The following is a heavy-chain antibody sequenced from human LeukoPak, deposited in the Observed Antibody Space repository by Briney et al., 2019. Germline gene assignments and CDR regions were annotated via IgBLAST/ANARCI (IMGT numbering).Heavy chain of an antibody. CDR2: ITTNNGNT. J-gene: IGHJ6*03. CDR3: ARAGYCSSTSCYNSYMDV. D-gene: IGHD2-2*02. CDR1: GYTFTSYG. Sequence: ASVKVSCKASGYTFTSYGISWVRQAPGQGLEWMGWITTNNGNTYYAQKLQGRVTMTTDTSTTTAYMELRSLRSDDTAVYYCARAGYCSSTSCYNSYMDVWGKGTTVTVSS. V-gene: IGHV1-18*01.